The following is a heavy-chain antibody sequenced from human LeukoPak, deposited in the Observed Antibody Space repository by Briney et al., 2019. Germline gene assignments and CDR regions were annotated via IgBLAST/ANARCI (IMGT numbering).Heavy chain of an antibody. CDR3: ARDFPDYDSSGYYYYFHY. Sequence: PSETVSLTCTVSGGSISSSSYYWGWIGKPPGKGLGWIGGIDYSGSTYDNPALKSRVTISVDTSKNLFSLKLSSVTAADTAAYYCARDFPDYDSSGYYYYFHYRRQGTLPTVRS. V-gene: IGHV4-39*07. CDR2: IDYSGST. D-gene: IGHD3-22*01. J-gene: IGHJ4*02. CDR1: GGSISSSSYY.